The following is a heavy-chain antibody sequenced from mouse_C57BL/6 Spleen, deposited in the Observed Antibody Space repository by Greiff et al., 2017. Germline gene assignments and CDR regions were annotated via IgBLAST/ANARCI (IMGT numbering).Heavy chain of an antibody. CDR3: ARRGNYYGSSPYYAMDY. Sequence: VQLQQSGPELVKPGASVKIPCKASGYTFTDYNMDWVKQSHGKSLEWIGDINPNNGGTIYNQKFKGKATLTVDKSSSTAYMELRSLTSEDTAVYYCARRGNYYGSSPYYAMDYWGQGTSVTGSS. J-gene: IGHJ4*01. CDR2: INPNNGGT. V-gene: IGHV1-18*01. CDR1: GYTFTDYN. D-gene: IGHD1-1*01.